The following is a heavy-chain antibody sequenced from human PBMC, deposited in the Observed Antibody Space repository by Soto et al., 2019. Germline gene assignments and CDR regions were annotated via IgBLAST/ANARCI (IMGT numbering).Heavy chain of an antibody. J-gene: IGHJ5*02. D-gene: IGHD6-13*01. CDR1: GFTFSSYG. CDR2: IWYDGSNK. Sequence: QVQLVESGGGVVQPGRSLRLSCAASGFTFSSYGMHWVRQAPGKGLEWVAVIWYDGSNKYYADSVKGRFTISRDNSKNTLYLEMNRLRAEDTAVYYCARDFGIAAAGMGCFDPWGKGTLVTVSS. V-gene: IGHV3-33*01. CDR3: ARDFGIAAAGMGCFDP.